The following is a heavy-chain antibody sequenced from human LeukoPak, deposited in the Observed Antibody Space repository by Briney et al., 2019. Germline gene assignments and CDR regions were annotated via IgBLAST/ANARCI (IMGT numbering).Heavy chain of an antibody. Sequence: GRSPRLSCAASGFTFSSYGMHWVRQAPGKGLEWVAVISYDGSNKYYADSVKGRFTISRDNSKNTLYLQMNSLRAEDTAVYYCAKDSTEYSSSWDYWGQGTLVTVSS. J-gene: IGHJ4*02. CDR2: ISYDGSNK. CDR1: GFTFSSYG. CDR3: AKDSTEYSSSWDY. V-gene: IGHV3-30*18. D-gene: IGHD6-13*01.